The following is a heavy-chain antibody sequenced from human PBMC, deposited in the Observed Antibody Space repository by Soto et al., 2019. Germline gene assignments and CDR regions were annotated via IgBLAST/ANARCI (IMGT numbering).Heavy chain of an antibody. D-gene: IGHD3-22*01. J-gene: IGHJ4*02. V-gene: IGHV3-30*18. Sequence: SLRLSCAASGFTFSSYGMHWVRQAPGKGLEWVAVISYDGSNKYYADSVKGRFTISRDNSKNTLYLQMNSLRAEDTAVYYCAKDPNSSGFPGAYWGQGTLVTVSS. CDR3: AKDPNSSGFPGAY. CDR2: ISYDGSNK. CDR1: GFTFSSYG.